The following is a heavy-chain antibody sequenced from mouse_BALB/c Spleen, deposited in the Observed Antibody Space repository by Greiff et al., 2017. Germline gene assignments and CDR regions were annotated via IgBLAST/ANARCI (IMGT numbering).Heavy chain of an antibody. CDR1: GYTFTSYV. D-gene: IGHD2-3*01. CDR2: INPYNDGT. Sequence: EVQLQQSGPELVKPGASVKMSCKASGYTFTSYVMHWVKQKPGQGLEWIGYINPYNDGTKYNEKFKGKATLTSDKSSSTAYMELSSLTSEDSAVYYCARSGYDGYYEYFDVWGAGTTVTVSS. J-gene: IGHJ1*01. CDR3: ARSGYDGYYEYFDV. V-gene: IGHV1-14*01.